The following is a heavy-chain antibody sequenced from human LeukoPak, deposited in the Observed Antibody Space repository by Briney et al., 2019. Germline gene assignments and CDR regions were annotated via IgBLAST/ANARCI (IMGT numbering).Heavy chain of an antibody. Sequence: GGSLTLSCPLSSLTLHIYSMQWVRQAPGKGLEWVSAISGSGSSTYYADSVKGRFTISRDNSKSTLYLQMNSLRAEDTPLNSCPNNFGSIVGAGYYWGQGTLVTVSS. D-gene: IGHD1-26*01. J-gene: IGHJ4*02. CDR2: ISGSGSST. CDR3: PNNFGSIVGAGYY. CDR1: SLTLHIYS. V-gene: IGHV3-23*01.